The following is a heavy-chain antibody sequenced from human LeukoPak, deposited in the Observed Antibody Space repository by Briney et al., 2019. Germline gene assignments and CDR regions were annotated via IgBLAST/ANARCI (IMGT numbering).Heavy chain of an antibody. D-gene: IGHD1-20*01. J-gene: IGHJ3*02. CDR2: IYSGGST. V-gene: IGHV3-53*01. CDR3: ARFNWNPYIDAFDI. Sequence: GGSLRLSCAAFGFTVSSNYMSWVRQAPGKGLEWVSVIYSGGSTYYADSVKGRFTISRDNSKNTLYLQMNSLRAEDTAVYYCARFNWNPYIDAFDIWGQGTMVTVSS. CDR1: GFTVSSNY.